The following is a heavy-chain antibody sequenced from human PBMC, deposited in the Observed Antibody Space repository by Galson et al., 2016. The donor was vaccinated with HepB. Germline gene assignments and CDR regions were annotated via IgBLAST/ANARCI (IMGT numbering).Heavy chain of an antibody. J-gene: IGHJ6*02. V-gene: IGHV1-69*13. CDR2: IIPTFRTP. CDR3: ARPRQDYSLYAMDV. CDR1: GGSFSTYG. Sequence: SVKVSCKASGGSFSTYGISWVRQAPGQGLEWMGGIIPTFRTPNYAQKLQGRVTITADESTSTVYMELSRLTSEDTAVYYCARPRQDYSLYAMDVWGQGTTITVS. D-gene: IGHD3-16*01.